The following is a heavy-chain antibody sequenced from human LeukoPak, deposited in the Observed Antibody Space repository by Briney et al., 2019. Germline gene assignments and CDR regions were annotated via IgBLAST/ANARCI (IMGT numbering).Heavy chain of an antibody. CDR1: GFTVTSNY. D-gene: IGHD3/OR15-3a*01. CDR2: IYSGGST. V-gene: IGHV3-53*01. Sequence: PGGPLRLSCSASGFTVTSNYMSWVRQAPGKGLEWVSLIYSGGSTYYADSVKGRFTISRDNSKNTLYLQMNSLRAEDTAVYFCARVLDAKYFQHWGQGTLLTVSS. CDR3: ARVLDAKYFQH. J-gene: IGHJ1*01.